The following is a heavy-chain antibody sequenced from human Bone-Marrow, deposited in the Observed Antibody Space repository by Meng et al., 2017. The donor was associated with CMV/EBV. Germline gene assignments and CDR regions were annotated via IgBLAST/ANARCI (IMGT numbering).Heavy chain of an antibody. V-gene: IGHV3-30*04. CDR3: ARQTSGTYYGIMGWFDP. CDR2: ISFDGSNQ. D-gene: IGHD1-26*01. Sequence: GESLKISCAASGFTFSGYVMHWVRQAPGKGLEWLALISFDGSNQFYADSVKGRFTISRDNSKNTLYLQMNSLRPEDTAVYYCARQTSGTYYGIMGWFDPWGQGTLVTVSS. J-gene: IGHJ5*02. CDR1: GFTFSGYV.